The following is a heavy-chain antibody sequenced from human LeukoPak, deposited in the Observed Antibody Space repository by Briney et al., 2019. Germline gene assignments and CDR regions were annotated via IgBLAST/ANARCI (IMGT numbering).Heavy chain of an antibody. CDR1: NAFDNYYF. Sequence: SETLSLTCAIYNAFDNYYFMIVRQSPGKGLEWIGETTYRGSPSYNPSLKSRVTISVNAPQRQFSLNMRSVTAADTAVYYCAVYGGDWDFDSWGQGTLVTVSS. CDR3: AVYGGDWDFDS. V-gene: IGHV4-34*01. D-gene: IGHD2-21*02. J-gene: IGHJ4*02. CDR2: TTYRGSP.